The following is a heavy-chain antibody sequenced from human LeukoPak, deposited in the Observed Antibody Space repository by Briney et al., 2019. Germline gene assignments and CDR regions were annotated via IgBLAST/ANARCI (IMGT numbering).Heavy chain of an antibody. CDR3: ARDKQFVHFDS. J-gene: IGHJ4*02. D-gene: IGHD6-6*01. V-gene: IGHV1-2*02. Sequence: GASVKVSCKASGYTFTGFYMHWVRQAPGQGLEWMGWINPNSGGTNYAQKFQGRVTMTRDTPSSTAFLEVSRLRADDTAVYYCARDKQFVHFDSWGQGTLVTVSS. CDR1: GYTFTGFY. CDR2: INPNSGGT.